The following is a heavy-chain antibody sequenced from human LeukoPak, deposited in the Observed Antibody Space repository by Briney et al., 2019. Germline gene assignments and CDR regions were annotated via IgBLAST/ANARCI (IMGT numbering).Heavy chain of an antibody. CDR2: IYYSGST. CDR3: ASSYYGSGRQFDP. J-gene: IGHJ5*02. D-gene: IGHD3-10*01. Sequence: SETLSLTCTVSGGSVSSGSYYWSWIRQPPGKGLEWIGYIYYSGSTNYNPSPKSRVTISVDTSKNQFSLKLSSVTAADTAVYYCASSYYGSGRQFDPWGQGTLVTVSS. V-gene: IGHV4-61*01. CDR1: GGSVSSGSYY.